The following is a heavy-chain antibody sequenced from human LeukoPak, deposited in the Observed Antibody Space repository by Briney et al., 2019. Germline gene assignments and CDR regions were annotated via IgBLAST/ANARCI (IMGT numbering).Heavy chain of an antibody. CDR1: GFTVSSNY. CDR2: IFSGGST. V-gene: IGHV3-53*01. J-gene: IGHJ4*02. Sequence: GGSLRLSCAASGFTVSSNYMSWVRQSPGKGLEGVSVIFSGGSTYYADSGKGRFNISRDNYKNTLYLQMNSLRAEDTAVYYCARSRRQWLDFDYWGQGTLVTVSS. D-gene: IGHD6-19*01. CDR3: ARSRRQWLDFDY.